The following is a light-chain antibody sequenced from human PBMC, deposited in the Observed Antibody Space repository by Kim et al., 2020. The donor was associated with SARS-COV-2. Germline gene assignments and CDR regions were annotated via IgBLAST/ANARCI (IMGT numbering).Light chain of an antibody. J-gene: IGKJ4*01. CDR2: ASS. CDR1: QGIDNH. CDR3: QNYNSAPLT. Sequence: ALVGDRVTITCRASQGIDNHLVWYQQKPGKVPKVLMYASSTFESGVPARFIGSGSGTDFTLSISSRQPEDVATYYCQNYNSAPLTFGGGTKVDI. V-gene: IGKV1-27*01.